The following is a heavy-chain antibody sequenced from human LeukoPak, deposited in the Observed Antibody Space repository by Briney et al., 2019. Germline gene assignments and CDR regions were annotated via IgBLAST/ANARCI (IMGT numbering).Heavy chain of an antibody. J-gene: IGHJ4*02. V-gene: IGHV1-46*01. D-gene: IGHD3-22*01. CDR3: ARDESTVEFYDSSGYFGY. CDR1: GYTFTSYY. Sequence: ASVKLSCKASGYTFTSYYMHWVRQAPGQGLEWMGIINPSGGSTSYAQKFQGRVTMTRDMSTSTVYMELSSLRSEDTAVYYCARDESTVEFYDSSGYFGYWGQGTLVTVSS. CDR2: INPSGGST.